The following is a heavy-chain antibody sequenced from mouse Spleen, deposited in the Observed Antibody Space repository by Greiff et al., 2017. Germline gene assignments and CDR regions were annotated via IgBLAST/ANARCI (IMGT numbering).Heavy chain of an antibody. Sequence: VQLQQPGAEVVKPGASVKLSCKASGYTFTSYWMHWVKQRPGQGLEWIGMIHPNSGKTNYNEKFKNKATLTVDKSSSTAYMQFSSLTSEDSAVYYCASLNWAFDFWGQGTTLTVSS. D-gene: IGHD4-1*02. CDR2: IHPNSGKT. CDR3: ASLNWAFDF. CDR1: GYTFTSYW. J-gene: IGHJ2*01. V-gene: IGHV1-64*01.